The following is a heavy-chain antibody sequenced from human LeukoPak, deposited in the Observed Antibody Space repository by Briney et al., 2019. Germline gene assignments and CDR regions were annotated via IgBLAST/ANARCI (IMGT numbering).Heavy chain of an antibody. CDR1: GFTFSSYA. D-gene: IGHD5-24*01. CDR3: ASGSRDGYNFDY. V-gene: IGHV3-30-3*01. J-gene: IGHJ4*02. Sequence: PGGSLRLSCAASGFTFSSYAMHWVRQAPGKGLEWVAVISYDGSNKYYADSVKGRFTISRDNSKNTLYLQMNSLRAEDTAVYYCASGSRDGYNFDYWGQGTLVTVSS. CDR2: ISYDGSNK.